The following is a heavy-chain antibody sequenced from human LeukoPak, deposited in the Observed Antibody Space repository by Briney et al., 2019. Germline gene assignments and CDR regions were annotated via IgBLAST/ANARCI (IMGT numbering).Heavy chain of an antibody. J-gene: IGHJ3*02. CDR3: ARSIAAAVDDAFDI. D-gene: IGHD6-13*01. CDR2: IIPIFGTA. Sequence: ASVKVSCKASEGTFSSYAISWVRQAPGQGLEWMGGIIPIFGTANYAQKFQGRVTITADESTSTAYMELSSLRSEDTAVYYCARSIAAAVDDAFDIWGQGTMVTVSS. V-gene: IGHV1-69*13. CDR1: EGTFSSYA.